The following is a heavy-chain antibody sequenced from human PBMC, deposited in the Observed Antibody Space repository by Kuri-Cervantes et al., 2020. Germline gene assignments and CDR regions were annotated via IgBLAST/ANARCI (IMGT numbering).Heavy chain of an antibody. CDR3: AKDIYTYSSSCDY. CDR2: ISWDGGST. CDR1: GFTFDDYT. V-gene: IGHV3-43*01. Sequence: GESLKISCAASGFTFDDYTMHWVRQAPGKGLEWVSLISWDGGSTYYADSVKGRFTISRDNSKNSLYLQMNSLRTEDTALYYCAKDIYTYSSSCDYWGQGTLVTVSS. J-gene: IGHJ4*02. D-gene: IGHD6-13*01.